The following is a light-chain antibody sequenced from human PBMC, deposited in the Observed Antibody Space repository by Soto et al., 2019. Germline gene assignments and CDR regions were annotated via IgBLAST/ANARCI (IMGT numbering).Light chain of an antibody. V-gene: IGLV2-23*01. CDR2: EGS. CDR3: CSYAGSSTPVV. Sequence: QSALTQPASVSGSPGQSITISCTGTSSDVGSYNLVSWYQQHPGKAPKLMIYEGSKRPSGVSNRFSGSKSGNTASLTISGLQAEDEADYYCCSYAGSSTPVVFGGGTKHRP. J-gene: IGLJ2*01. CDR1: SSDVGSYNL.